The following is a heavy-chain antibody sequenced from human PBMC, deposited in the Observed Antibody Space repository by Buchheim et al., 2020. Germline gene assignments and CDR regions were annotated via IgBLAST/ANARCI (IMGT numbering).Heavy chain of an antibody. J-gene: IGHJ4*02. CDR2: INWSGDDI. D-gene: IGHD2-8*01. V-gene: IGHV3-9*01. CDR1: GIGIRYAA. CDR3: ARDNGAQLGPPQY. Sequence: EVNLVESGGGLVRPDRSVRLSCVVSGIGIRYAAMHWVRQSPGTGLEWVAGINWSGDDIHYADTVKGRFIISRDNARSSPFLQMSSLTSDDTALYFCARDNGAQLGPPQYWGRGTL.